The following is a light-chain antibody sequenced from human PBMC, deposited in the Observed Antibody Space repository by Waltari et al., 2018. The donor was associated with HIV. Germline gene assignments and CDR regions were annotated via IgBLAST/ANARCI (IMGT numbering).Light chain of an antibody. CDR1: QTVGLN. CDR3: QQYDVWPLT. J-gene: IGKJ4*01. CDR2: GAS. Sequence: DILLTQSPSTLSVSPGVRGTLSCRASQTVGLNLAWHQQRPGQPPKLLVYGASIRASGVSSRFSGSGSGTEFTLTITSVRSEDFAMYFCQQYDVWPLTFGGGTNVDLK. V-gene: IGKV3-15*01.